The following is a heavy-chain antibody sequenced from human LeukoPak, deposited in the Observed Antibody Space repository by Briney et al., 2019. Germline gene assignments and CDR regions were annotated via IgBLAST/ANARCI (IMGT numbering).Heavy chain of an antibody. Sequence: GGSLRLSCAASGFTVSSNYMSWVRQAPGKGLEWVSVIYSGGSTYYADSVKGRFTISRDNSKNTLYLQMNSLRAEDTAVYYSARDGLQDDYDAFDIWGQGTMVTVSS. CDR1: GFTVSSNY. CDR3: ARDGLQDDYDAFDI. D-gene: IGHD5-24*01. V-gene: IGHV3-66*02. J-gene: IGHJ3*02. CDR2: IYSGGST.